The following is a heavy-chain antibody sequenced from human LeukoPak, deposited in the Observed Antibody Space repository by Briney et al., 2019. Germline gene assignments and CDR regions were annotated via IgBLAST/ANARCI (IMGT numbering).Heavy chain of an antibody. V-gene: IGHV1-8*03. CDR2: MNPNTGNT. D-gene: IGHD6-19*01. J-gene: IGHJ6*03. CDR1: GYTFTGYY. CDR3: ARRAVGNSYYYSMDV. Sequence: ASVKVSCKASGYTFTGYYMHWVRQAPGQGLEWMGWMNPNTGNTGYAQKFQGRVTITRNTSISTAFMELSSLRSEDTAVYYCARRAVGNSYYYSMDVWGKGTTVTVSS.